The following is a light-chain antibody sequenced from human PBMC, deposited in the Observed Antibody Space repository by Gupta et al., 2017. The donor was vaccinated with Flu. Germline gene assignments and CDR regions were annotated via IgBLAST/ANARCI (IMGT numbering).Light chain of an antibody. J-gene: IGKJ2*01. V-gene: IGKV3-15*01. Sequence: EMVMTQSPGTLSVSPGERVTLSCRASQSISSNVAWYQQKVGQAPRLLIYGASTRAAGIPARFRGSWSGTDFTLTITSLQSEDSGVYYCQQYSDWHHYTFGQGTKLE. CDR3: QQYSDWHHYT. CDR1: QSISSN. CDR2: GAS.